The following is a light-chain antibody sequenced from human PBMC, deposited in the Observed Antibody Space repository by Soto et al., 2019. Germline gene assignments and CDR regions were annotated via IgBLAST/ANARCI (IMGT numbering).Light chain of an antibody. CDR3: SSYTSSSTYV. V-gene: IGLV2-14*01. CDR1: SSDVGGYNY. Sequence: QSALTQPASVSGSPGQSITISCTGTSSDVGGYNYVSWYQQHPGKAPKLMIYDVSNRPSRVSNRFSGSKSGNTASLTISGLQAEDEADYYCSSYTSSSTYVFGTGTKVTVI. J-gene: IGLJ1*01. CDR2: DVS.